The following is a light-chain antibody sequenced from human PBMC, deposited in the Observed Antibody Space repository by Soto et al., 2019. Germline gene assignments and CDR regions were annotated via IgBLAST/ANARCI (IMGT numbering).Light chain of an antibody. CDR1: QSISTW. CDR2: KAS. V-gene: IGKV1-5*03. Sequence: DIQMTQSPSTLSSSLGDRVTITCRASQSISTWLAWYQQKPGKAPKLLIYKASSLEGGVPSRFSGSGSGTEFTLTISSLQPEDFATYYCQQYNTYSFGQGTKVDIK. J-gene: IGKJ1*01. CDR3: QQYNTYS.